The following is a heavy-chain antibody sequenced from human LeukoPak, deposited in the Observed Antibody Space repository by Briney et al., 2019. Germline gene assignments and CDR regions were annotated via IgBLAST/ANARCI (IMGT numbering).Heavy chain of an antibody. Sequence: RASVKVSCKASGGTFSSYAISWVRQAPGQGLEWMGGIIPIFGTANYAQKFQGRVTITTDESTSTAYMELSSLRSEDTAVYYCARVARPYSTNTVRFDPWGQGTLVTVSS. D-gene: IGHD6-13*01. CDR2: IIPIFGTA. CDR3: ARVARPYSTNTVRFDP. CDR1: GGTFSSYA. J-gene: IGHJ5*02. V-gene: IGHV1-69*05.